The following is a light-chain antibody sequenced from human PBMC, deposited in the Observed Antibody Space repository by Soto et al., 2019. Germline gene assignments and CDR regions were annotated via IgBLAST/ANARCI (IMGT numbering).Light chain of an antibody. V-gene: IGLV2-14*01. CDR1: SSDVGGYDY. CDR2: EVI. J-gene: IGLJ2*01. CDR3: SSYTGTSALIL. Sequence: QSVVTQPASVSGSPGQSITISCTGTSSDVGGYDYVSWYQQYPGKAPRLIIYEVITRPSGVSNRFSGSKSGNTASLTISGLRAEDEGDYFCSSYTGTSALILFGGGTKLTVL.